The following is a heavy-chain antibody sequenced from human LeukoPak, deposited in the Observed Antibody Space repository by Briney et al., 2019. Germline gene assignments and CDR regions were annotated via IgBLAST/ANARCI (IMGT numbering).Heavy chain of an antibody. Sequence: GGSLRLSCAASGFTFSSYAMSWVRQAPGKGLEWVSAISGSGGSTYYADSVKGRFTISRDNSKNTLYLQMNSLRAEDTAVYCCAKVLVRATYGTIDYWGQGTLVTVSS. CDR2: ISGSGGST. CDR1: GFTFSSYA. V-gene: IGHV3-23*01. J-gene: IGHJ4*02. CDR3: AKVLVRATYGTIDY. D-gene: IGHD1-26*01.